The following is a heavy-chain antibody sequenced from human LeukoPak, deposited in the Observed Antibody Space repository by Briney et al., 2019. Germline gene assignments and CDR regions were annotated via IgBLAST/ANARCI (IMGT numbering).Heavy chain of an antibody. CDR3: RREIWGMAVDT. D-gene: IGHD6-19*01. CDR1: GFTFSSYW. CDR2: INTDGRST. V-gene: IGHV3-74*01. Sequence: GGSLRLSCAASGFTFSSYWMHWVRQVPGKGLVWVSRINTDGRSTGYADSVKGRFTISRDNAKNTLYLQMNSLRAEDTAVYYCRREIWGMAVDTWGKGTLVTASS. J-gene: IGHJ5*02.